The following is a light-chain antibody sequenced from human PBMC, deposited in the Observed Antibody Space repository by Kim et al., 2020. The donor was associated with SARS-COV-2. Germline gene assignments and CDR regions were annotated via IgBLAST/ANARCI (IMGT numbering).Light chain of an antibody. CDR1: ENIGNY. Sequence: EIVMTQSPVTLSLSPGETATLSCRASENIGNYLAWYQQRPGQGPRLLIFGASTRASGVSAKFRGSGSGTDFTLNIFGLQSEDSAVYYCQQYNDWPALTFGGGTKVEI. CDR3: QQYNDWPALT. CDR2: GAS. J-gene: IGKJ4*01. V-gene: IGKV3-15*01.